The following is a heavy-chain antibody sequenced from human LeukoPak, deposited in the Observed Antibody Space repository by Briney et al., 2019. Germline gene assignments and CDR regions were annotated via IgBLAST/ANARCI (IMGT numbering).Heavy chain of an antibody. CDR2: ISSSSSYI. CDR3: ARRYGSGSYYARLDY. CDR1: GFTFSSYS. J-gene: IGHJ4*02. D-gene: IGHD3-10*01. V-gene: IGHV3-21*01. Sequence: GGSLRLSCAASGFTFSSYSMNWVRQAPGKGLEWVSSISSSSSYIYYADSVKGRFTISRDNSKNTLYLQMNSLRAEDTAVYYCARRYGSGSYYARLDYCGQGTLVTVPS.